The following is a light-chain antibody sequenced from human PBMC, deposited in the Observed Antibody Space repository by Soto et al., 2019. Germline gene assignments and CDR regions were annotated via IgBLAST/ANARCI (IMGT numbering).Light chain of an antibody. Sequence: EIVWTQSPGTLSLSPGERATLSCRASQSVYSDYLAWYQHKPGQTPRLLFYGASSRATGIPDRFSGSGSGTDFTLSISRLEPDDFAVYYCQQYGISPGTFGQGTKVEIK. CDR2: GAS. V-gene: IGKV3-20*01. J-gene: IGKJ1*01. CDR3: QQYGISPGT. CDR1: QSVYSDY.